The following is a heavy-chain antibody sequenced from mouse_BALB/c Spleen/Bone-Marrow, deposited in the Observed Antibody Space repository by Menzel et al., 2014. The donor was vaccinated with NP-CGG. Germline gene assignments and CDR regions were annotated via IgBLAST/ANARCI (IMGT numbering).Heavy chain of an antibody. CDR3: ARRSDYDYFDY. V-gene: IGHV5-6*02. J-gene: IGHJ2*01. D-gene: IGHD2-4*01. CDR2: INSGGRYA. CDR1: GFTFSNYG. Sequence: EVKLMESGRDLVKPGGSLKLSCAASGFTFSNYGMSWVRQTPDKRLEWVATINSGGRYAFYPDSVKGRFTISRDNAKNTQYLQMSSLKSEDTAMYYCARRSDYDYFDYWGQGTTLTVSS.